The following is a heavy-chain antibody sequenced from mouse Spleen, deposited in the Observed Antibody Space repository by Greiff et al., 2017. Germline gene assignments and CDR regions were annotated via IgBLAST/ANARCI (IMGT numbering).Heavy chain of an antibody. CDR2: IYPGDGDT. V-gene: IGHV1-82*01. CDR3: ARGGITTGSFDY. CDR1: GYAFSSSW. J-gene: IGHJ2*01. Sequence: QVQLKESGPELVKPGASVKISCKASGYAFSSSWMNWVKQRPGKGLEWIGRIYPGDGDTNYNGKFKGKATLTADKSSSTAYMQLSSLTSEDSAVYFCARGGITTGSFDYWGQGTTLTVSS. D-gene: IGHD1-1*01.